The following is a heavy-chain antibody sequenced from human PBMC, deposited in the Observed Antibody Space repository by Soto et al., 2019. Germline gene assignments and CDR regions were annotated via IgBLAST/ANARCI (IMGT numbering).Heavy chain of an antibody. J-gene: IGHJ4*02. CDR1: GFSFDDYA. CDR2: ISWNSGSI. V-gene: IGHV3-9*01. CDR3: AIFRTSTTPFDY. D-gene: IGHD4-17*01. Sequence: EVQLVESGGGLVQPGRSLRLSCAASGFSFDDYAMHWVRQAPGKGLEWVSGISWNSGSIGYAGSVKGRFTISRDNAKNSLYLQINSLRAQDTALYYCAIFRTSTTPFDYWGQGTLVTVSS.